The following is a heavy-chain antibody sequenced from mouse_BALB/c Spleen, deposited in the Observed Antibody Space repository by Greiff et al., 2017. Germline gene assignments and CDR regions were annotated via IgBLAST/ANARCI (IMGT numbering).Heavy chain of an antibody. Sequence: EVQVVESGGGLVKPGGSLKLSCAASGFTFSSYTMSWVRQTPEKRLEWVATISSGGSYTYYPDSVKGRFTISRDNAKNTLYLQMSSLKSEDTAMYYCTRDRDYDYAMDYWGQGTSVTVSS. CDR2: ISSGGSYT. J-gene: IGHJ4*01. V-gene: IGHV5-6-4*01. CDR3: TRDRDYDYAMDY. CDR1: GFTFSSYT. D-gene: IGHD1-1*01.